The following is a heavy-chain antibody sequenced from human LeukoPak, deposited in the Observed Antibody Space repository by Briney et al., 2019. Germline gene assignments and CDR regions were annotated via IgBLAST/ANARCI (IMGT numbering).Heavy chain of an antibody. CDR2: IYPGDSDT. J-gene: IGHJ4*02. Sequence: GESLKISCKASGYIFTSDWIGWVRQMPGKGLEWMGVIYPGDSDTRYSPSFQGQVTISADKSISTAYLQWNSLKASDTAMYYCARLPWLEKLQWGYFDYWGQGTLVTVSS. D-gene: IGHD5-18*01. V-gene: IGHV5-51*01. CDR1: GYIFTSDW. CDR3: ARLPWLEKLQWGYFDY.